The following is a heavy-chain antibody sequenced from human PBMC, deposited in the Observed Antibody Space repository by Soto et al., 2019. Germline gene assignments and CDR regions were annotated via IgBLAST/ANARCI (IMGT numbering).Heavy chain of an antibody. J-gene: IGHJ6*02. CDR2: IYWDDDK. CDR1: GLSLSTTGVG. CDR3: AHGYCITTTCYGMDV. V-gene: IGHV2-5*02. D-gene: IGHD2-2*01. Sequence: QITLKESGPTLVRPTQTLTLTCTFSGLSLSTTGVGVGWIRQPPGKALEWLGIIYWDDDKRYNPSLKSRLTNTKDTSKNHVVLTMTNMDPVDTGTYYCAHGYCITTTCYGMDVWGQGTTVTVSS.